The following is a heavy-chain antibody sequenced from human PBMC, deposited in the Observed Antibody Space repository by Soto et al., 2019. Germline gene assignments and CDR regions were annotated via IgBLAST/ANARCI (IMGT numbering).Heavy chain of an antibody. Sequence: QVQLQESGPGLVKPSETLSITCTVSGGSISSYYWSWIRQPPGKRLEWIGYIYYSGSTNYNPSLKSRVTISVDTSKNQFSLKLSSVTAADTAVYYCATVWGDAFEIWGHWTTVTVSS. CDR2: IYYSGST. J-gene: IGHJ3*02. CDR3: ATVWGDAFEI. D-gene: IGHD7-27*01. V-gene: IGHV4-59*08. CDR1: GGSISSYY.